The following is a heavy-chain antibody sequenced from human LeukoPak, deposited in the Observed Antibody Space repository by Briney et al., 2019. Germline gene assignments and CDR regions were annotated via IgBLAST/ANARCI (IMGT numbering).Heavy chain of an antibody. Sequence: SETLSLTCAVYGGSFSGYYWSWIRQPPGRGLEWIGEINHSGSTNYNPSLKSRVTISVDTSKNQFSLKLSSVTAADTAVYYCARGRGSGGNYWGQGTLVTVSS. CDR3: ARGRGSGGNY. V-gene: IGHV4-34*01. CDR1: GGSFSGYY. CDR2: INHSGST. D-gene: IGHD3-10*01. J-gene: IGHJ4*02.